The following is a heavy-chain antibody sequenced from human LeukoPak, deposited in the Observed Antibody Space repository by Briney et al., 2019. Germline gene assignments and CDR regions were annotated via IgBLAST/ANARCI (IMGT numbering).Heavy chain of an antibody. V-gene: IGHV3-23*01. CDR2: ISGSGGST. J-gene: IGHJ4*02. CDR3: AKGTIDYGDYDFDY. D-gene: IGHD4-17*01. CDR1: GFTFSSYG. Sequence: GGSLRLSCAASGFTFSSYGMSWVRQAPGKGLEWVSAISGSGGSTYYADSVKGRFTISRDNSKNTLYLQMNSLRAEDTAVYYCAKGTIDYGDYDFDYWGQGTLVTVSS.